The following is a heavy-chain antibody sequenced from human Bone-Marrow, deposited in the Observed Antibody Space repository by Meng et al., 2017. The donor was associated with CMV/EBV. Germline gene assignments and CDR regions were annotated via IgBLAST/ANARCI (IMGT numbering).Heavy chain of an antibody. V-gene: IGHV5-51*01. CDR1: GYRFTNYW. CDR2: IYPGDSDT. J-gene: IGHJ4*02. CDR3: ARGRVVPAAIGVDNFDY. Sequence: GGSLRLSCKASGYRFTNYWIGWVRQMPGKGLECMGIIYPGDSDTRYSPSFQGQVTISADKSISTAYLQWSSLKASDTAMYYCARGRVVPAAIGVDNFDYWGQGTLVTVSS. D-gene: IGHD2-2*01.